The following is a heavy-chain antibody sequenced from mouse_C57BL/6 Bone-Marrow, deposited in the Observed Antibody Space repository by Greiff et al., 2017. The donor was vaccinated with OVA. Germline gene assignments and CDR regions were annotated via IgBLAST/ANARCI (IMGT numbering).Heavy chain of an antibody. CDR1: GYSITSGYD. CDR2: ISYSGST. Sequence: VQLQQSGPGLVKPSQSLSLTCTVTGYSITSGYDWHWIRHFPGNKLEWMGYISYSGSTNYNPSLKSRISITHDTSKNHFFLKLNSVTTEDTATYYCARGGGNFDYWGQGTTLTVSS. V-gene: IGHV3-1*01. J-gene: IGHJ2*01. CDR3: ARGGGNFDY. D-gene: IGHD1-1*02.